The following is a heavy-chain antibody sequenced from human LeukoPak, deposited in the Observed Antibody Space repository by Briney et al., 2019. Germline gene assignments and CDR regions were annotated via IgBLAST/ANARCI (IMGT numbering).Heavy chain of an antibody. J-gene: IGHJ4*02. D-gene: IGHD2-2*01. CDR1: GGSISSSNW. Sequence: SGTLSLTCAVSGGSISSSNWWSWVRQPPGKGLEWIGEIYHSGSTNYNPSLKSRVTISVDKSKNQFSLKLSSVTAADTAVYYRARRRYCRSTSCSLYLDYWGQGTLVTVSS. CDR3: ARRRYCRSTSCSLYLDY. CDR2: IYHSGST. V-gene: IGHV4-4*02.